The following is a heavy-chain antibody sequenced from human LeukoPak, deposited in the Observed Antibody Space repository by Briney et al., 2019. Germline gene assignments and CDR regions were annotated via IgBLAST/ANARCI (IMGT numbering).Heavy chain of an antibody. V-gene: IGHV4-39*01. CDR1: GGPIRSTSYY. D-gene: IGHD6-19*01. CDR2: VHHSGST. CDR3: ARRSTVAGRGRFDP. Sequence: SEPLSLPCTVSGGPIRSTSYYWGWIRQPPGKGLEWLGSVHHSGSTYDNPSLKSRVIISVDTSKNQFSLKLISVTAADTAVYYCARRSTVAGRGRFDPWGQGTLVTVSS. J-gene: IGHJ5*02.